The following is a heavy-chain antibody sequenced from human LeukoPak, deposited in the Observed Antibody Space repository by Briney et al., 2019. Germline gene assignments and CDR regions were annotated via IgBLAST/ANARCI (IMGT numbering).Heavy chain of an antibody. CDR3: AREIAAAGTGVDY. V-gene: IGHV1-46*01. Sequence: GASVKVSCKASGYTFTSYYIHWVRQAPGQGLEWMGIINPSGGSTSYAQKFQGRVTMTRDMSTSTVYMELSSLRSEDTAVYYCAREIAAAGTGVDYWGQGTLVTVSS. J-gene: IGHJ4*02. CDR1: GYTFTSYY. CDR2: INPSGGST. D-gene: IGHD6-13*01.